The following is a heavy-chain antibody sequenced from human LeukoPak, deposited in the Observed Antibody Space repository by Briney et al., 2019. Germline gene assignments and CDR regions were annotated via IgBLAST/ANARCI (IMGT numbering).Heavy chain of an antibody. CDR1: GFTFNNYA. D-gene: IGHD6-13*01. CDR3: ARGAAALYDAYDI. Sequence: GGSLRLSCVASGFTFNNYAMHWVRQAPGKGLEWVAFIRYDGSNKYYADSVKGRFTISRDNSKNTLYLQMNSLRAEDTAVYYCARGAAALYDAYDIWGQGTMVTVSS. CDR2: IRYDGSNK. J-gene: IGHJ3*02. V-gene: IGHV3-30*02.